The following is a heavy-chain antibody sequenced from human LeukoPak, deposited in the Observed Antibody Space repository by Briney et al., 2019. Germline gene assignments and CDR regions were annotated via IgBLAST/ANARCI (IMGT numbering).Heavy chain of an antibody. CDR1: GFTFTSSA. D-gene: IGHD3-22*01. CDR2: IVVGSGNT. J-gene: IGHJ4*02. V-gene: IGHV1-58*02. Sequence: SVKVSCKASGFTFTSSAMQWVRQARGQRLEWIGWIVVGSGNTNYAQKFQERVTITRDMSTSTAYMELSRLRSEDTAVYYCAAATSYDSSGYYRDYWGQGTLVTVSS. CDR3: AAATSYDSSGYYRDY.